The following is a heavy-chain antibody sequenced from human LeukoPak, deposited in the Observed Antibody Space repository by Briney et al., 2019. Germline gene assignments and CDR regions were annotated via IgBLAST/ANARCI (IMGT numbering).Heavy chain of an antibody. V-gene: IGHV3-7*01. J-gene: IGHJ6*03. CDR1: GFTFSSYW. CDR2: IKQDGSEK. CDR3: ARELGRSYMDV. Sequence: PGGSLRLSCAASGFTFSSYWMSWVRQAPGKGLGWVANIKQDGSEKYYVDSVKGRFTISRDNAKNSLYLQMNSLRAEDTAVYYCARELGRSYMDVWGKGTTVTVSS.